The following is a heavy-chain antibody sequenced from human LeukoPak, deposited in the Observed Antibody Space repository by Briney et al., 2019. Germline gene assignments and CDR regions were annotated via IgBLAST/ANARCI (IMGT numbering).Heavy chain of an antibody. J-gene: IGHJ4*02. Sequence: ASVKVSCKASGYTFPSYFMHWVRQAPGQGLEWMGIINPTGGSSTYAQKFQGRVTMTRDTSTSTVYMELSSLRSDDTAVYYCARTAARRFDYWGQGTLVTVSS. V-gene: IGHV1-46*01. CDR3: ARTAARRFDY. D-gene: IGHD6-6*01. CDR1: GYTFPSYF. CDR2: INPTGGSS.